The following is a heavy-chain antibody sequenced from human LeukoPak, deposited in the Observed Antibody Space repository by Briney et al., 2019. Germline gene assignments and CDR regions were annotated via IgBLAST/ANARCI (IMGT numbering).Heavy chain of an antibody. CDR3: LIDQYYDSKGWFDP. CDR2: ISTYNDNT. Sequence: ASVKVSCKDSGYTFTSHGITWVRQAPGQGLEWTGWISTYNDNTNYAQKLHGRDTMTTDTSTVTAYIGLRSLISDDPTLDYCLIDQYYDSKGWFDPWGQGPLVTVSS. V-gene: IGHV1-18*04. CDR1: GYTFTSHG. J-gene: IGHJ5*02. D-gene: IGHD3-22*01.